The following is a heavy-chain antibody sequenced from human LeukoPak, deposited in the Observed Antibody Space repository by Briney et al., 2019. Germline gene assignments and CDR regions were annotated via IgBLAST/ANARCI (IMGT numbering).Heavy chain of an antibody. Sequence: ASVKVSCKASGGTFSSYAISWVRQAPAQGLEWMGRIIPIFGTANYAQKFQGRVTITTDESTSTAYMELSSLRSEDTAVYYCASSPGVGIVVVTATTLYFDYWGQGTLVTVSS. CDR2: IIPIFGTA. V-gene: IGHV1-69*05. CDR3: ASSPGVGIVVVTATTLYFDY. D-gene: IGHD2-21*02. J-gene: IGHJ4*02. CDR1: GGTFSSYA.